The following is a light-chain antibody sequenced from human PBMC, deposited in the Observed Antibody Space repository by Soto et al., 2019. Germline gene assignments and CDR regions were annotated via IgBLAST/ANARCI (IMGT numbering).Light chain of an antibody. V-gene: IGLV1-47*01. CDR1: SSNIRRSD. J-gene: IGLJ2*01. Sequence: QSVLTQPPSASGTPGQRVTISCSGSSSNIRRSDVYWYQQLPGTAPQLLIYKNNQRPSGVPDRFSASKSGTSASLAISGLRSEDEADYFCAAWDDTLGGLFGGGTKLTVL. CDR2: KNN. CDR3: AAWDDTLGGL.